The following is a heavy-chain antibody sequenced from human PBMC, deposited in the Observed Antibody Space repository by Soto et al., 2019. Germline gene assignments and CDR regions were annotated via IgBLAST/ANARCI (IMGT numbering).Heavy chain of an antibody. V-gene: IGHV3-30*18. Sequence: QVQLVESGGGVVQPGRSLRLSCAVSGFTFSRFGMHWVRQAPGKGLEWVAVISYDGSNKYYVDSVKGRFTVSRDNSKSTLYLQMNSVKTEDTAVYFCAKDVANGVLIIEDLPGYYYGMDVWGQGTTVTVSS. J-gene: IGHJ6*02. CDR1: GFTFSRFG. D-gene: IGHD3-3*01. CDR2: ISYDGSNK. CDR3: AKDVANGVLIIEDLPGYYYGMDV.